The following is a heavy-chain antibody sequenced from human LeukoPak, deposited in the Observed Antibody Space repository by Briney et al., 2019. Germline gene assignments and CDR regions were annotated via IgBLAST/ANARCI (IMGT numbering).Heavy chain of an antibody. CDR1: GFTFGDYA. D-gene: IGHD1-26*01. V-gene: IGHV3-49*03. CDR3: TRDAPSGSYLAVWFDP. J-gene: IGHJ5*02. CDR2: IRSKAYGGTT. Sequence: PGGSLRLSCTASGFTFGDYAMSWFRQAPGKGLEWVGFIRSKAYGGTTEYAASVKGRFTISRDDSKSIAYLQTNSLKTEDTAVYYCTRDAPSGSYLAVWFDPWGQGTLVTVSS.